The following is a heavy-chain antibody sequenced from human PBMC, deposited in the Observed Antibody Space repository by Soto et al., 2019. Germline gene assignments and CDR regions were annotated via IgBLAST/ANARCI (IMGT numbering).Heavy chain of an antibody. D-gene: IGHD3-16*01. J-gene: IGHJ4*02. CDR2: ISYDGSNK. CDR3: AKENDYVCGSYHPLLD. CDR1: GFTFSSYG. V-gene: IGHV3-30*18. Sequence: PGGSLRLSCAASGFTFSSYGMHWVRQAPGKGLEWVAVISYDGSNKYYADSVKGRFTISRDNSKNTLYLQMNSLRAEDTAVYYCAKENDYVCGSYHPLLDWGQGTLVTVSS.